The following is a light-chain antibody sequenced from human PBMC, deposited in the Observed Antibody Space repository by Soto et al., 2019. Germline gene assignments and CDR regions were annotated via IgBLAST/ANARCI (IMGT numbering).Light chain of an antibody. V-gene: IGLV2-14*03. CDR3: ASFTSSNTLWV. J-gene: IGLJ3*02. CDR2: DVS. Sequence: QSALTQPASVSGSPGQSITISCTGTSSDVGGYKYVSWYQHHPGKAPKLMIYDVSDRPSGVSTRFSGSKSGNTASLTISGLQPEDEAAYYCASFTSSNTLWVFGGGPMLTVL. CDR1: SSDVGGYKY.